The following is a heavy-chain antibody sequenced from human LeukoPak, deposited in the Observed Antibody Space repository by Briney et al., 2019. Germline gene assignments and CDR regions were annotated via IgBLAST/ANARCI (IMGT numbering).Heavy chain of an antibody. CDR2: IPYDGSNK. CDR1: GFTFSSYG. CDR3: AKDGELYSSGWYLNY. Sequence: GGSLRLSCAASGFTFSSYGMHWVRQAPGEGLEWVAFIPYDGSNKYYADSLKGRFIISRDNSKNTLYLQMNSLRAEDTAVYYCAKDGELYSSGWYLNYWGQGTLVTVSS. D-gene: IGHD6-19*01. J-gene: IGHJ4*02. V-gene: IGHV3-30*02.